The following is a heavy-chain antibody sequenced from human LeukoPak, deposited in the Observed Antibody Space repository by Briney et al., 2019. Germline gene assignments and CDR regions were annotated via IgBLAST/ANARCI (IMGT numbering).Heavy chain of an antibody. J-gene: IGHJ5*02. CDR3: AREGAGWFDNWFDP. D-gene: IGHD6-19*01. V-gene: IGHV4-34*01. Sequence: GSLRLSCAASGFTFSSYSMNWIRQPPGKGLEWIGEINHSGSTNYNPSLKSRVTISVDTSKNQFSLKLSSVTAADTAVYYCAREGAGWFDNWFDPWGQGTLVTVSS. CDR2: INHSGST. CDR1: GFTFSSYS.